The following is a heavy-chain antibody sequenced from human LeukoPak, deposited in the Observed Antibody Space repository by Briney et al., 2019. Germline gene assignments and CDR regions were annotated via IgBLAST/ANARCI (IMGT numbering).Heavy chain of an antibody. V-gene: IGHV4-59*01. Sequence: SETLSLTCTVSGGSISSYYWSWIRQPPGKGLEWIGYIYYSGSTNYNPSLKSRVTISVDTSKNQFSLKLSSVTAADTAVYYCVRSRSGSSSWSFHYWGQGTLVTVSS. D-gene: IGHD6-13*01. CDR3: VRSRSGSSSWSFHY. CDR1: GGSISSYY. CDR2: IYYSGST. J-gene: IGHJ4*02.